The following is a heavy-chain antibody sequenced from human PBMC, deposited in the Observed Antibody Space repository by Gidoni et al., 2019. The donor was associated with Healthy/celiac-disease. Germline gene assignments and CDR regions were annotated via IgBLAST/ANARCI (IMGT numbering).Heavy chain of an antibody. J-gene: IGHJ4*02. V-gene: IGHV3-48*02. CDR2: ISSSSSTI. Sequence: EVQLVESGGGLEQPGGSLRLSCAASGFTFSSYSMNWVRQAPGKGLEWVSYISSSSSTIYYADSVKGRFTISRDNAKNSLYLQMNSLRDEDTAVYYCARDYYDSSGYRHFDYWGQGTLVTVSS. CDR1: GFTFSSYS. D-gene: IGHD3-22*01. CDR3: ARDYYDSSGYRHFDY.